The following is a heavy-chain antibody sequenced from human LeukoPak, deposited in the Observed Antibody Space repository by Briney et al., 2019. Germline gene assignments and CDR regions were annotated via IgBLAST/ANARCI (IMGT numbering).Heavy chain of an antibody. Sequence: SETLSLTCAVYGGSFSGYYWSWIRQPPGKGLEWIGEINHSGSTNYNPSLKSRVTISVDTSKNQFSLKLSSVTAADTAVYYCASAGSSGYSPPVGHWGQGTLVTVSS. D-gene: IGHD3-22*01. CDR2: INHSGST. V-gene: IGHV4-34*01. CDR3: ASAGSSGYSPPVGH. CDR1: GGSFSGYY. J-gene: IGHJ4*02.